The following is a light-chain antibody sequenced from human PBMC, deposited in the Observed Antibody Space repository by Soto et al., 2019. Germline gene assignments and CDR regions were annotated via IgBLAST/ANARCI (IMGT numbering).Light chain of an antibody. J-gene: IGKJ4*01. CDR3: QYYGSSPLT. CDR1: QSVDND. Sequence: ENVLTQSPVTLSLSPGERATLSCRASQSVDNDLAWYQQKPGQPPRLLIYAASTRATGIPDRFSGSGSGTDFTLTISRLEPEDFAIYYCQYYGSSPLTFGGGTKVDIK. CDR2: AAS. V-gene: IGKV3-20*01.